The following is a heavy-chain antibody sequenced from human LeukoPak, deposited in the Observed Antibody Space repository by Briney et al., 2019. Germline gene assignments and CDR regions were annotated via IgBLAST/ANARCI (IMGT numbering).Heavy chain of an antibody. CDR3: GGHRPWGPFDY. V-gene: IGHV4-39*01. D-gene: IGHD7-27*01. CDR1: GVSISGSDYY. J-gene: IGHJ4*02. CDR2: RNSGGNT. Sequence: PSETLSLTCTVSGVSISGSDYYWGWIRQPPGKGLEWIGSRNSGGNTDYNPSLKSRVTISVDTSNNRVSLNLNSVAAADTAVHYCGGHRPWGPFDYWGQGIRVTVSS.